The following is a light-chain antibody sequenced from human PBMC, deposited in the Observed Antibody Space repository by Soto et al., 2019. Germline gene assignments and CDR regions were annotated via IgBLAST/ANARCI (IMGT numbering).Light chain of an antibody. CDR3: QQYGCSPRT. J-gene: IGKJ2*01. V-gene: IGKV3-20*01. CDR2: GAS. CDR1: QSVSSSY. Sequence: EIVLTQSPGTLSLSPGERATLSCRASQSVSSSYLAWYQQKPGQAPRLLIYGASSGATGIPDRFSGSGSGKDFPLTISRQADEYVVVYYWQQYGCSPRTFGQGTKLEIK.